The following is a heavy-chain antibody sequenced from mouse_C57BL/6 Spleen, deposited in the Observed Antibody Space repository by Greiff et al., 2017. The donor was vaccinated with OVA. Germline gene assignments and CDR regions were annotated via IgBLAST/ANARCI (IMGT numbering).Heavy chain of an antibody. CDR1: GYSFTGYY. CDR3: ASPSIYYGNYGAMGY. CDR2: INPSTGGT. D-gene: IGHD2-1*01. Sequence: VQLQQSGPELVKPGASVKISCKASGYSFTGYYMNWVKQSPEKSLEWIGEINPSTGGTTYNQKFKAKATLTVDKSSSTAYMQLKSLTSEDSAVYYCASPSIYYGNYGAMGYWGQGTSVTVSS. J-gene: IGHJ4*01. V-gene: IGHV1-42*01.